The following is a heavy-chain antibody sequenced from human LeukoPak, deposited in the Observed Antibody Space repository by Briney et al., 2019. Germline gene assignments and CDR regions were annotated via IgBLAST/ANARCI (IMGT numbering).Heavy chain of an antibody. CDR2: ISGSGGTT. V-gene: IGHV3-23*01. J-gene: IGHJ4*02. Sequence: GGSLRLSCAASGFTFSSYAMSWVRQAPGKGLEWVSVISGSGGTTYYADSVKGRFTVSRDNSKNTLYLQMNSLRADDTAVYYCAKYPWVGRASFDCWGQGTLVTVSS. CDR3: AKYPWVGRASFDC. D-gene: IGHD1-26*01. CDR1: GFTFSSYA.